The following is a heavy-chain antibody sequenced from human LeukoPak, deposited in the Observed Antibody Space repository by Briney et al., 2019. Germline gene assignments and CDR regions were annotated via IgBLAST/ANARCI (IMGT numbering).Heavy chain of an antibody. CDR2: INPNSGVT. Sequence: ASVKVSCKASGYTFTSYGISWVRQAPGQGLEWMGWINPNSGVTKYAQKFQGRVTMTRDTSISTAYMDLRSLTSDDTAIYYCARDLSLAVNYFDPWGQGTLVTVSS. CDR3: ARDLSLAVNYFDP. V-gene: IGHV1-2*02. J-gene: IGHJ5*02. CDR1: GYTFTSYG. D-gene: IGHD3-10*01.